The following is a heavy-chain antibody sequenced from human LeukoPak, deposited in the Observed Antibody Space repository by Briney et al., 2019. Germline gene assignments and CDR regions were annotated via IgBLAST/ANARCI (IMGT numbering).Heavy chain of an antibody. CDR2: IWYDGSNK. Sequence: PGRSLRLSCAASGFTFSSYGMHWVRQAPGKGLEWVAVIWYDGSNKYYADSVKGRFTISRDNSKNTLYLQMNSLRAEDTAVYYCARERRGRDCYNYRLDYWGQGTLVTVSS. J-gene: IGHJ4*02. CDR1: GFTFSSYG. D-gene: IGHD5-24*01. CDR3: ARERRGRDCYNYRLDY. V-gene: IGHV3-33*01.